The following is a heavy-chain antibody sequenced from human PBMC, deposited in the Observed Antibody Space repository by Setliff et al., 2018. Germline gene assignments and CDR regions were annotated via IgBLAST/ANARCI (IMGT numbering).Heavy chain of an antibody. V-gene: IGHV3-30*02. CDR1: GFTFSTYY. CDR2: IRYDGSHK. Sequence: GGSLRLSCAASGFTFSTYYMHWVRQPPGKGLEWVAFIRYDGSHKYYVDSVKGRFTISRDNSKNTLYLQMNSLRAEDTAVYYCAKDHGSGSYYLSWGGDYYGMDVWGQGTTVTVSS. J-gene: IGHJ6*02. D-gene: IGHD3-10*01. CDR3: AKDHGSGSYYLSWGGDYYGMDV.